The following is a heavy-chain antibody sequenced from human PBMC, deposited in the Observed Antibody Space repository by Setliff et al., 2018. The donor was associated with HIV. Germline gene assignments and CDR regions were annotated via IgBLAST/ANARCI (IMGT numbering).Heavy chain of an antibody. J-gene: IGHJ3*01. CDR1: GGSFSTYY. CDR2: VHSTGTT. CDR3: ARARITMTGGRLEPYAFDR. V-gene: IGHV4-4*07. D-gene: IGHD3-22*01. Sequence: SETLSLTCTVSGGSFSTYYWSWIRQPAGEGLEYIGRVHSTGTTIYNPSLKSPVTMSVDTSKNQLSLKLRSVTAADTAVYYCARARITMTGGRLEPYAFDRWGQGTKVTVSS.